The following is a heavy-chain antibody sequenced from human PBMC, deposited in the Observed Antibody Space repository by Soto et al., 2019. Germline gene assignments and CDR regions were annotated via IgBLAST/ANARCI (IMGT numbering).Heavy chain of an antibody. J-gene: IGHJ6*02. CDR1: GYTFTSYG. CDR2: ISAYNGNT. CDR3: ARAHGNRVAAKVYYYYYGMDV. D-gene: IGHD2-15*01. V-gene: IGHV1-18*01. Sequence: ASVKVSCKASGYTFTSYGISWVRQAPGQGLEWMGWISAYNGNTNYAQKLQGRVTMTTDTSTSTDYMELRSLRSDDTAVYYCARAHGNRVAAKVYYYYYGMDVWGQGTTVTVSS.